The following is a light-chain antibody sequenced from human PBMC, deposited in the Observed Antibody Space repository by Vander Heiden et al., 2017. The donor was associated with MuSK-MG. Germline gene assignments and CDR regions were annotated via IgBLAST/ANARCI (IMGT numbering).Light chain of an antibody. J-gene: IGKJ2*01. V-gene: IGKV2D-29*01. CDR3: LQKREGHT. CDR1: QSLLHSDGRTY. CDR2: AVS. Sequence: DIVMTQTPLSLSVTPGQPASISCKSSQSLLHSDGRTYLYWYLQRPGQPPLLLYDAVSNRFAGVPDRFSGSGSGTETTLRISRVEAEYVGVYCCLQKREGHTFGQGTNLEIK.